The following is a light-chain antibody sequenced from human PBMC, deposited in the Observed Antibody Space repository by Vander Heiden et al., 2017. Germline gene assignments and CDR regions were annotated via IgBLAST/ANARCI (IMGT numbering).Light chain of an antibody. CDR2: DVS. CDR3: NSYTSSSTRV. V-gene: IGLV2-14*01. J-gene: IGLJ2*01. Sequence: QSARTQPAAVSGSPGQSITLPCTGTTSDVGSSNYVSWYQQHPGKAPKLMIYDVSNRPSGVSIRFSGSKSGNTASLTISGLQAEDEAYYYCNSYTSSSTRVFGGGTKLTVL. CDR1: TSDVGSSNY.